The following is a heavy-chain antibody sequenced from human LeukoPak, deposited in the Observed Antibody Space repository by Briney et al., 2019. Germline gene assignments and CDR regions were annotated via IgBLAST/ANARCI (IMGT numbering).Heavy chain of an antibody. CDR2: ISGSGGST. V-gene: IGHV3-23*01. Sequence: GGSLRLSCAASGFTFSSYAMSWVRQAPGKGLEWVSAISGSGGSTYYADSVKGRFTISRDNSKNTLYLQMNSLRAEDTAVYYCARGEGDYHDSSGYYCEFDYWGQGTLVTVSS. J-gene: IGHJ4*02. D-gene: IGHD3-22*01. CDR3: ARGEGDYHDSSGYYCEFDY. CDR1: GFTFSSYA.